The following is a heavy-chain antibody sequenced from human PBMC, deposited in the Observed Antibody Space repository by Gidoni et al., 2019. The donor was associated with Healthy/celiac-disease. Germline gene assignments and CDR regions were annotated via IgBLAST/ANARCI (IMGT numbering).Heavy chain of an antibody. CDR1: GWSFSGYY. CDR3: ARGGEGYCSSTSCYPYYYYGMDV. V-gene: IGHV4-34*01. CDR2: INHSGST. J-gene: IGHJ6*02. Sequence: QVQLQQWGAGLLKPSETLSLTCAVYGWSFSGYYWSWIRQPPGQGLEWIGEINHSGSTNYNPSLKSRGTISVDTSKNQFSLKLSSVTAADTAVYYCARGGEGYCSSTSCYPYYYYGMDVWGQGTTVTVSS. D-gene: IGHD2-2*01.